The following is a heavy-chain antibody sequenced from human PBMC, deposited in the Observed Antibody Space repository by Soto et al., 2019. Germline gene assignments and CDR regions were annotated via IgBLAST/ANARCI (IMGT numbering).Heavy chain of an antibody. D-gene: IGHD6-13*01. Sequence: ASVKVSCKASGYTFINYYIHWVRQAPGQGLEWMAIINPMGGSTNYAQEFQGRVTLTSDASTSTVYMELSSLRFEDTALFYCARDLAAGDLWGQGTLVTVSS. V-gene: IGHV1-46*01. J-gene: IGHJ5*02. CDR3: ARDLAAGDL. CDR2: INPMGGST. CDR1: GYTFINYY.